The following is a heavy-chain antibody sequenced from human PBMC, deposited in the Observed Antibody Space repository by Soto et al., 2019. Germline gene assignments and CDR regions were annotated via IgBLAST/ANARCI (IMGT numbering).Heavy chain of an antibody. Sequence: QVQLVESGGGVVQPGRSLRLSCEASGFTFRSYAMHWVRQAPGKGLEWVALISFDGSKKQYADSVKGRFIISRDNSKSTLSLQMNSLTIQDTAVYYCARSGSSFPFDHWGQGTLVPVSS. J-gene: IGHJ4*02. V-gene: IGHV3-30*04. D-gene: IGHD1-26*01. CDR1: GFTFRSYA. CDR2: ISFDGSKK. CDR3: ARSGSSFPFDH.